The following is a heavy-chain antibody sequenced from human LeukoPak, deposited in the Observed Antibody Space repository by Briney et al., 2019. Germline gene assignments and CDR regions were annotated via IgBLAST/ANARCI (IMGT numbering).Heavy chain of an antibody. Sequence: GGSLRLSCAASGFPFSSYSMNWVRQAPGEGLEWVSYISSSRTTSYADSVKGRFTISRDNAKNSLYLQMNSLRAEDTAVYYCVTNFDPDVDWGQGTLVTVSS. CDR1: GFPFSSYS. J-gene: IGHJ4*02. CDR2: ISSSRTT. D-gene: IGHD3-9*01. V-gene: IGHV3-48*01. CDR3: VTNFDPDVD.